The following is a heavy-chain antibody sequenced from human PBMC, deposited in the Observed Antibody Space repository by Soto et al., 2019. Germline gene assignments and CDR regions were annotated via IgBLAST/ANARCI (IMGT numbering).Heavy chain of an antibody. V-gene: IGHV3-74*01. CDR3: ARCPYGSGTYLFDS. Sequence: EVQLVESGGGLVQPGESLRLACAASGFTFSSYWMHWVRQAPGKGLVWVAGINIDGSTTNYADSVKGRLTISRDNAKSTLYLQMNSLRVEDTAVYYCARCPYGSGTYLFDSWGQGTLVTVSS. CDR1: GFTFSSYW. J-gene: IGHJ4*02. CDR2: INIDGSTT. D-gene: IGHD3-10*01.